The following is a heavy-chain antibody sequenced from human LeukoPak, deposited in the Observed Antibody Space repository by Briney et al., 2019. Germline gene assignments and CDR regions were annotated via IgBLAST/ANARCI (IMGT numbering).Heavy chain of an antibody. CDR1: GFTFSSYE. D-gene: IGHD1-7*01. CDR2: ISGSGSSI. Sequence: GGSLRLSCAASGFTFSSYEMNWVRQAPGKGLEWVSYISGSGSSINYADSLRGLFTISRDNAKNSLYLQMNSLRGEDTAVYYCARDGRNYGLYWGQGTLVTVSS. V-gene: IGHV3-48*03. CDR3: ARDGRNYGLY. J-gene: IGHJ4*02.